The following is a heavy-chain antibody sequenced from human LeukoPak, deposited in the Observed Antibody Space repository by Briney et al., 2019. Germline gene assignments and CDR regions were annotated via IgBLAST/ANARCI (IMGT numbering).Heavy chain of an antibody. J-gene: IGHJ5*02. CDR3: ARDLGQYYDTSDNWFDP. D-gene: IGHD3-22*01. CDR1: GFTFSSYG. Sequence: GGSLRLSCAAPGFTFSSYGMHWVRQAPGKGLVWVSRINSDGINTSYADSVKGRFTISRDNAKNTLNLQMNSLRAEDTAVYYCARDLGQYYDTSDNWFDPWGQGTLVTVSS. V-gene: IGHV3-74*01. CDR2: INSDGINT.